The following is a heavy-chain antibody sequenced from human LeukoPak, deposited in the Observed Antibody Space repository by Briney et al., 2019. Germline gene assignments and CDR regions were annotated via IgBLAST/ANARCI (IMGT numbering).Heavy chain of an antibody. Sequence: GGSLRLSCAASGFTFSSYWMSWVRQAPGKGLEWVVNIKQDGSEKYYVDSVKGRFTISRDNAKNSLYLQMNSLRAEDTAVYYCARGKDDILTGYSYYFDYWGQGTLVTVSS. CDR2: IKQDGSEK. V-gene: IGHV3-7*01. CDR1: GFTFSSYW. J-gene: IGHJ4*02. D-gene: IGHD3-9*01. CDR3: ARGKDDILTGYSYYFDY.